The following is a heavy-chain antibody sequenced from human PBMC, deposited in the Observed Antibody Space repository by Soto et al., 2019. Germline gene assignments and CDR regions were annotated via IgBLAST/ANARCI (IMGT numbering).Heavy chain of an antibody. CDR3: AKEGGLSGSYYISSSYDFDC. CDR1: GFTFSSYG. Sequence: QVQLVESGGGVVQPGRSLRLSCVASGFTFSSYGMHWVRQAPGKGLEWVGIISYDGSNTYYADSVKGRFTISRDNCKNTLYLQMNSLRAEDTSVYYCAKEGGLSGSYYISSSYDFDCWGQGTLVTVSS. CDR2: ISYDGSNT. V-gene: IGHV3-30*18. J-gene: IGHJ4*02. D-gene: IGHD1-26*01.